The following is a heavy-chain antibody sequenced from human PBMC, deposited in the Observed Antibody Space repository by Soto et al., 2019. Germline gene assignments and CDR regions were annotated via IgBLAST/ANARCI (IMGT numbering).Heavy chain of an antibody. CDR2: ISDTGAST. V-gene: IGHV3-23*01. CDR1: GFTFKESA. D-gene: IGHD6-19*01. Sequence: GGSLRLSCAASGFTFKESAMNWVRQAPGKGLEWVASISDTGASTWYAESVRGRLSISRDTSKNTLYLQMNSMRGEDTAVYYCPKGPGSGWASYFDNWGQGTPAPVSS. J-gene: IGHJ4*02. CDR3: PKGPGSGWASYFDN.